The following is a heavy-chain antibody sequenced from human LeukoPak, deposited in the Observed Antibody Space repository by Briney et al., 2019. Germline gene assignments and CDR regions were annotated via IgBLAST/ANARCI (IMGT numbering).Heavy chain of an antibody. CDR2: INHTGTT. J-gene: IGHJ6*03. V-gene: IGHV4-34*01. CDR1: GGSFNTYY. CDR3: ARGAADRNNYYYYYIDV. D-gene: IGHD1/OR15-1a*01. Sequence: SETLSLTCAVYGGSFNTYYWNWIRQSPGKGLEWIGEINHTGTTNYNPSLKSRFTISVDTSKNQFSLKLTSVTAADTAVYYCARGAADRNNYYYYYIDVWGKGTTVTVSS.